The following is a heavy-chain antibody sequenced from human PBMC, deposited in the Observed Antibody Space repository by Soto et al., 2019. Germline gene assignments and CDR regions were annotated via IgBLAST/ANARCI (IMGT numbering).Heavy chain of an antibody. Sequence: ASVKVSCKASGYTFTSYGISWVRQAPGQGLEWMGWISAYNGNTNYAQKLQGRVTMTTDTSKNQFSLKLSSVTAADTAVYYCGRLGLAGIDYWGQGTLVTVSS. V-gene: IGHV1-18*01. D-gene: IGHD6-19*01. CDR2: ISAYNGNT. CDR3: GRLGLAGIDY. J-gene: IGHJ4*02. CDR1: GYTFTSYG.